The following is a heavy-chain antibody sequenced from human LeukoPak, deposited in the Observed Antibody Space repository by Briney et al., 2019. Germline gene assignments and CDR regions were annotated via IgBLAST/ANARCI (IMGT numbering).Heavy chain of an antibody. V-gene: IGHV1-69*02. CDR3: AILWFGEFPFDY. CDR2: IIPILGIA. CDR1: GGTFSSYT. D-gene: IGHD3-10*01. Sequence: SVKVSCKASGGTFSSYTISWVRQAPGQELEWMGRIIPILGIANYAQKFQGRVTITADKSTSTAYMELSSLRSEDTAVYYCAILWFGEFPFDYWGQGTLVTVSS. J-gene: IGHJ4*02.